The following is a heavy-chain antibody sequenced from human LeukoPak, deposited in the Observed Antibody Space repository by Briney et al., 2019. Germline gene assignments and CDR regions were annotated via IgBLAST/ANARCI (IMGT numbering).Heavy chain of an antibody. CDR3: AKGGNWRWLVEGN. V-gene: IGHV3-30*18. Sequence: SGRSLRLSCAASGFMFSSYGMHWVRQAPGKGLEWVAVISYDGNNKYHADSVRGRFTISRDNSNDTLYLRMNSLRAEDTAVYYCAKGGNWRWLVEGNWGQGTLVSVSS. D-gene: IGHD6-19*01. J-gene: IGHJ4*02. CDR1: GFMFSSYG. CDR2: ISYDGNNK.